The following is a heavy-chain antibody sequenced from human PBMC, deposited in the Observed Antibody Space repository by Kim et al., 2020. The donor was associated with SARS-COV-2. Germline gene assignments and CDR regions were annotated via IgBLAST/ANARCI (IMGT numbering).Heavy chain of an antibody. D-gene: IGHD3-10*01. V-gene: IGHV4-34*01. CDR2: INHSGST. CDR1: GGSFSGYY. Sequence: SETLSLTCAVYGGSFSGYYWSWIRQPPGKGLEWIGEINHSGSTNYNPSLKSRVTISVDTSKNQFSLKLSSVTAADTAVYYCARGGILITMVRGARKGWFDPWGQGTLVTVSS. J-gene: IGHJ5*02. CDR3: ARGGILITMVRGARKGWFDP.